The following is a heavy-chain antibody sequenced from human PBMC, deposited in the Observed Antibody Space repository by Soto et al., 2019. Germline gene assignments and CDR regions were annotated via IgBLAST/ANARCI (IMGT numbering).Heavy chain of an antibody. CDR1: GFTFTTNY. V-gene: IGHV3-53*01. Sequence: GGSLRLSCVASGFTFTTNYMSWVRQAPGKGLQWVSIIFNDGRAYYADSVKGRFTISRDLSKDTMYLQMNSLRVEDTAMYYCARPDYWGQGTLVTVPQ. CDR2: IFNDGRA. CDR3: ARPDY. J-gene: IGHJ4*02.